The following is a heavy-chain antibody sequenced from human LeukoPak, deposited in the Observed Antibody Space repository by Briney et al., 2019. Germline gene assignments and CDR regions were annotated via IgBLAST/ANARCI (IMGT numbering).Heavy chain of an antibody. CDR3: ARGPSITMVRGGQWYYYMDV. Sequence: ASVTVSCKASGYTFTSYYMHWVRQAPGQGLEWMGLINPSGGSTNYAQKFRGRVTMTRDTSTNTVYMELSSLRSEDTAVYYCARGPSITMVRGGQWYYYMDVWGKGTTVTISS. D-gene: IGHD3-10*01. V-gene: IGHV1-46*01. J-gene: IGHJ6*03. CDR1: GYTFTSYY. CDR2: INPSGGST.